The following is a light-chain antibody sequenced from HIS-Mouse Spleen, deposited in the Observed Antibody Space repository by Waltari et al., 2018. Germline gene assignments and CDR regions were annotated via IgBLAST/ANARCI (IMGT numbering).Light chain of an antibody. CDR2: EGS. Sequence: QSALTQPASVSGSPGQSITISCTGTSSDAGRYNLVSWYQQHPGKATKLMIFEGSKRPSGVSQRFSGSKSGNRASLTIAGLQAEDEADYYCCSYGGSSTWVFGGGTKLPVL. J-gene: IGLJ3*02. CDR3: CSYGGSSTWV. CDR1: SSDAGRYNL. V-gene: IGLV2-23*01.